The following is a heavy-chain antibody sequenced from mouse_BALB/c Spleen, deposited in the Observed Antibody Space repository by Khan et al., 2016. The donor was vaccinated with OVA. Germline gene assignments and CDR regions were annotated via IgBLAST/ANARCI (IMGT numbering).Heavy chain of an antibody. CDR2: IWSDGST. CDR1: GFSLTSYG. D-gene: IGHD1-1*02. V-gene: IGHV2-6-1*01. J-gene: IGHJ4*01. CDR3: ARQPNYLYKIMDY. Sequence: VQLKESGPGLATPSQSLSITCTISGFSLTSYGVHWVRQPPGKGLEWLGVIWSDGSTNYNSALKSRLTITKDNSQSQDFLKMNSLQTDDTAIYFSARQPNYLYKIMDYWGQGTSVTFPS.